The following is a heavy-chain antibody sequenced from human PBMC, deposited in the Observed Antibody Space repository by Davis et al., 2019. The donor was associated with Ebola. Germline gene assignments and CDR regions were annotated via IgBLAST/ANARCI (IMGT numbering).Heavy chain of an antibody. CDR3: ASFQAARPDY. J-gene: IGHJ4*02. Sequence: ASVKVSCKASGYTFTRYAMHWVRQAPGQRLEWMGWINAGNGKTKYSQKFQGRVTITRDTSASTAYMELSRLRSEDTAVYYCASFQAARPDYWGQGTLVTVSS. V-gene: IGHV1-3*01. D-gene: IGHD6-6*01. CDR1: GYTFTRYA. CDR2: INAGNGKT.